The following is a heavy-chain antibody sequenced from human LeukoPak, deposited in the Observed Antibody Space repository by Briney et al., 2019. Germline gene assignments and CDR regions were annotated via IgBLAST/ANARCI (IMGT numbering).Heavy chain of an antibody. V-gene: IGHV2-5*02. CDR1: GFSLSTSGLG. J-gene: IGHJ4*02. D-gene: IGHD3-22*01. Sequence: ESGPTLVKPTHTLTLTCTFSGFSLSTSGLGVGWIRQPPGKALEWLALIYWDDDKRYSPSLKTRLTITKDPSKNQVVLTMTNMDPVDTATYYCAHRRYYYDSSGYHLAPFDDWGQGTLVTVSS. CDR2: IYWDDDK. CDR3: AHRRYYYDSSGYHLAPFDD.